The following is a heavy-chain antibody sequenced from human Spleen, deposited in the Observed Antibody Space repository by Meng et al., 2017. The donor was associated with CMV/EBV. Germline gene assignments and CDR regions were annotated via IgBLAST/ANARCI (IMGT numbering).Heavy chain of an antibody. D-gene: IGHD2-2*01. V-gene: IGHV3-53*05. CDR3: ARDPAAIVLVPAATGKGLNWFDP. CDR2: IYSGGST. Sequence: GESLKISCAASGFTVSSNYMNWVRQAPGKGLEWVSVIYSGGSTYYSDSVKGRFTISRDNSENTLYLQMNSLRVEDTAVYYCARDPAAIVLVPAATGKGLNWFDPWGPGTLVTVS. J-gene: IGHJ5*02. CDR1: GFTVSSNY.